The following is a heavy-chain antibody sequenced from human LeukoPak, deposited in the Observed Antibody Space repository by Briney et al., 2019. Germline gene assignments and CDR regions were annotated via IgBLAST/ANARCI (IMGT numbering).Heavy chain of an antibody. CDR1: GFTFEVYG. V-gene: IGHV3-7*01. D-gene: IGHD2-15*01. CDR3: ARGGYCSGGSCYYYYYYMDV. CDR2: IKQEGREK. J-gene: IGHJ6*03. Sequence: GGSLRLSCAASGFTFEVYGMSWVPQAPGKGREWVANIKQEGREKYYVASVTGRFTISRDNAKNSLYLQMNSLRAEDTAVYYCARGGYCSGGSCYYYYYYMDVWGKGTTVTVSS.